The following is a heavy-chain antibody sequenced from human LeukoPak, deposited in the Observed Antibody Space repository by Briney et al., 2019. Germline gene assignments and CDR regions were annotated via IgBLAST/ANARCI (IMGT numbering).Heavy chain of an antibody. J-gene: IGHJ4*02. CDR1: GGSISGYY. Sequence: SETLSLTCTVSGGSISGYYWNWIRQPAGKGLEWIGRIYSSGSTNYNPSLKGRLTMSVDTSKNQFSLKLTSVTAADTAVYYCVRGAYSSGWYSDFDYWSQGTLVTVSS. V-gene: IGHV4-4*07. CDR2: IYSSGST. CDR3: VRGAYSSGWYSDFDY. D-gene: IGHD6-19*01.